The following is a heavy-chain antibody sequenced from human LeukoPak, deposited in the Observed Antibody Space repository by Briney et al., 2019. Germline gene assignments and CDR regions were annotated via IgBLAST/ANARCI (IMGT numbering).Heavy chain of an antibody. CDR3: AKDLVRDYTGGVDY. Sequence: GGSLRLSCAASGFTFSSYAMSWVRQAPGKGLDWVSAISGSGGSTYYADSVKGRFTISRDNSKNTLYLQMNSLRAEDTAVYYCAKDLVRDYTGGVDYWGQGTLVTVSS. D-gene: IGHD3-16*01. CDR2: ISGSGGST. V-gene: IGHV3-23*01. J-gene: IGHJ4*02. CDR1: GFTFSSYA.